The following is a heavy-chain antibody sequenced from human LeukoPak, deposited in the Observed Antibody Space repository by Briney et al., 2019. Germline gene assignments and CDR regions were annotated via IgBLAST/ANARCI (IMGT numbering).Heavy chain of an antibody. J-gene: IGHJ3*02. Sequence: SETLSSPCPVLGGSISSSSYSWGWIRQPPGKGLEWMGGIFYSGSTYYNPSLKSRVTISVDTSKNQFSLKLSSVTAADTAVYYCAGRYCSSTSCYQFEDAFDIWGQGTMVTVSS. V-gene: IGHV4-39*01. CDR3: AGRYCSSTSCYQFEDAFDI. D-gene: IGHD2-2*01. CDR1: GGSISSSSYS. CDR2: IFYSGST.